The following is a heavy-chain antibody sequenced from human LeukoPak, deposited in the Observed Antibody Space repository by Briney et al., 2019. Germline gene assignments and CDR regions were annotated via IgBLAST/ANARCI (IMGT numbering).Heavy chain of an antibody. CDR3: ARQEYCSGGSCYTWFDP. CDR1: GYRFSSYW. J-gene: IGHJ5*02. CDR2: IYPGDSDI. V-gene: IGHV5-51*01. Sequence: GESLKISCKDSGYRFSSYWIAWVRQMPGKGLEYIGIIYPGDSDIRYSPSFQGQVTISADKSISTAYLQWSILKASDTAMYYCARQEYCSGGSCYTWFDPWGQGTLVTVSS. D-gene: IGHD2-15*01.